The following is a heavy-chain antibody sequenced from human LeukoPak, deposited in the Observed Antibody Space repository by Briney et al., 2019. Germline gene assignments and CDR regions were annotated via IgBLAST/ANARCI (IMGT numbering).Heavy chain of an antibody. J-gene: IGHJ4*02. CDR2: VSDSGGST. D-gene: IGHD3-10*01. CDR1: GFTFSNYA. CDR3: AKGLPGFGDLLDVWNY. V-gene: IGHV3-23*01. Sequence: PGRSLRLSCAASGFTFSNYAMSWVRQAPGKGLEWVSSVSDSGGSTYYADSVRGRFTISRDNSKNTLYLQMNSLRAEDSDLYYCAKGLPGFGDLLDVWNYWGQGILVTVSS.